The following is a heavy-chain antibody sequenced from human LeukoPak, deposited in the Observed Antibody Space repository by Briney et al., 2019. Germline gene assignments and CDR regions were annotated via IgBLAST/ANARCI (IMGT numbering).Heavy chain of an antibody. Sequence: TSETLSLTCTVSGDSISTSSYYWGWIRQPPGKGLEWIGTIYYSGSTYYNPSLTSRFTISVDTSKNQFSLKLSSVTAADTAVYYCARSRGWLQSHHLGYWGQGTLVTVSS. V-gene: IGHV4-39*01. D-gene: IGHD5-24*01. CDR1: GDSISTSSYY. J-gene: IGHJ4*02. CDR3: ARSRGWLQSHHLGY. CDR2: IYYSGST.